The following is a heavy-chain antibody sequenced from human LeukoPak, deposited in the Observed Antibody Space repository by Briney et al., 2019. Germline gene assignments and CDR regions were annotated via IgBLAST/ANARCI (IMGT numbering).Heavy chain of an antibody. CDR2: LSGSGGST. D-gene: IGHD2-15*01. V-gene: IGHV3-23*01. J-gene: IGHJ6*03. CDR3: AKYRRVVVASYYMGV. CDR1: GFTFSNYA. Sequence: GGSLRLSCAAPGFTFSNYAMSWVRQAPGKGLEWVSSLSGSGGSTYHADSVKGRFTISRDNSKNTLYLQMNSLRAEDTAVYYCAKYRRVVVASYYMGVWGKGTTVTVSS.